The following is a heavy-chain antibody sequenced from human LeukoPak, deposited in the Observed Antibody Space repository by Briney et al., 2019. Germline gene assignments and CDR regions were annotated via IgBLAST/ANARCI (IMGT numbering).Heavy chain of an antibody. CDR3: YIVVVPAAPGGNFDY. CDR2: INPNSGGT. D-gene: IGHD2-2*01. V-gene: IGHV1-2*02. J-gene: IGHJ4*02. CDR1: GYTFTGYH. Sequence: ASVKVSCKASGYTFTGYHMHWVRQAPGQGLECMGWINPNSGGTNYAQKFQGRVTMTRDTSISTAYMELSRLRSDDTAVYYCYIVVVPAAPGGNFDYWGQGTLVTVSS.